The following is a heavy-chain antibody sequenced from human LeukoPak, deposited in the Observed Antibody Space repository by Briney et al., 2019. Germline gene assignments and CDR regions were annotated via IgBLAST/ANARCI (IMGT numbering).Heavy chain of an antibody. Sequence: SGGSLRLSCAASGFAFSNYGMNWVRQAPGKGLEWVSGITPSATTYYADSVTGRFTISRDNAKNSLYLQMNSLRAEDTAVYYCASSRVWQQLSSFDYWGQGTLVTVSS. D-gene: IGHD6-13*01. CDR1: GFAFSNYG. CDR3: ASSRVWQQLSSFDY. J-gene: IGHJ4*02. V-gene: IGHV3-69-1*01. CDR2: ITPSATT.